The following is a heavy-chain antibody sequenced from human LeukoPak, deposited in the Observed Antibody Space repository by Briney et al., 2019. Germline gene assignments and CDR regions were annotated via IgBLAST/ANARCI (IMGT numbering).Heavy chain of an antibody. Sequence: ASVKVSCKASGGTFSSYAISWVRQASGQGLEWMGGIIPIFGTADYAQKFQGRVTITADESTSTAYMELNSLRSEDTAVYYCARHSGSYYIPDLDYWGQGTLVTVSS. CDR1: GGTFSSYA. CDR2: IIPIFGTA. CDR3: ARHSGSYYIPDLDY. J-gene: IGHJ4*02. D-gene: IGHD3-10*01. V-gene: IGHV1-69*13.